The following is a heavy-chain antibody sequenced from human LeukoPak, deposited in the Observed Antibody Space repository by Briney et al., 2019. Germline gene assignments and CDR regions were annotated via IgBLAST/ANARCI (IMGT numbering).Heavy chain of an antibody. Sequence: SETLSLTCTVSGGSISSYYWSWIRQPPGKGLEWIGYIYYSGSTNYNPSLKSRVTISVDTSKNQFSLKLSSVTAADTAVYYRARGGWGNSAGFDYWGQGTLVTVSS. V-gene: IGHV4-59*01. J-gene: IGHJ4*02. D-gene: IGHD4-23*01. CDR3: ARGGWGNSAGFDY. CDR2: IYYSGST. CDR1: GGSISSYY.